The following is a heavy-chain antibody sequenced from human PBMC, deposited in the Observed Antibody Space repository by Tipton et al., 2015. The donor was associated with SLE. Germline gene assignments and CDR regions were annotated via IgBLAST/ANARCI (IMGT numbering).Heavy chain of an antibody. CDR3: ARDLFFDL. J-gene: IGHJ2*01. D-gene: IGHD3-3*01. CDR1: GFTFSSYD. CDR2: IGTASDT. Sequence: SLRLSCAASGFTFSSYDMHWVRQATGKGLEWVSAIGTASDTYYPGSVKGRFTISRENAKNSLYLQMNSLRAGDTAVYYCARDLFFDLWGRGTLVTVSS. V-gene: IGHV3-13*04.